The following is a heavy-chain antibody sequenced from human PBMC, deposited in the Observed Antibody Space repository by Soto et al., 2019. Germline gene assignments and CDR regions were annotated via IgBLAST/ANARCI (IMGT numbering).Heavy chain of an antibody. J-gene: IGHJ3*02. V-gene: IGHV1-69*01. D-gene: IGHD2-8*01. CDR1: GGTFSTYT. Sequence: QVQLVQSGTEVKKPGSSVKVSCKASGGTFSTYTISWLRQAPGQGPEWMGGVFPTFGAANYAPKFQGRLTISAYESPATAYMELSSLRSEDTAMYYCASDRGNNNVAFAIWGQGTLIIVSS. CDR3: ASDRGNNNVAFAI. CDR2: VFPTFGAA.